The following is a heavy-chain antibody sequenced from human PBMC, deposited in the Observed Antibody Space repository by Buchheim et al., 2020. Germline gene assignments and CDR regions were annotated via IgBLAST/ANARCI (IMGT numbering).Heavy chain of an antibody. J-gene: IGHJ5*02. Sequence: QVQLQESGPGLVKPSQTLSLTCTVSGDSITSGVYYWSWIRQFSGKGLEWIGFIYYSGITYYKTSLKSRLTISIDTSKNQFSLKLSSVTAADTAVYYCARGAPYDSANWFDPWGQGTL. V-gene: IGHV4-31*03. CDR2: IYYSGIT. D-gene: IGHD3-16*01. CDR1: GDSITSGVYY. CDR3: ARGAPYDSANWFDP.